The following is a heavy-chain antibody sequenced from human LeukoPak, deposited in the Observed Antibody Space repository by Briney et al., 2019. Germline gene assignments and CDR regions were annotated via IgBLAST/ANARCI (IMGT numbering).Heavy chain of an antibody. J-gene: IGHJ3*02. CDR1: GYTFTTYA. CDR2: INPNSGGT. D-gene: IGHD3-22*01. Sequence: ASVKVSCKASGYTFTTYAMNWVRQAPGQGLEWMGWINPNSGGTNYAQKFQGRVTMTRDTSISTAYMELSRLRSDDTAVYYCASLGLAYDSSGPDAFDIWGQGTMVTVSS. CDR3: ASLGLAYDSSGPDAFDI. V-gene: IGHV1-2*02.